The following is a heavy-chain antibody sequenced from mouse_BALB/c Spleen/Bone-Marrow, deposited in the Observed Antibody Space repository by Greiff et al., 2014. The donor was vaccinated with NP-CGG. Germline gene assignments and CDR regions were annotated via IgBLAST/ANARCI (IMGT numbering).Heavy chain of an antibody. V-gene: IGHV5-6-3*01. D-gene: IGHD2-1*01. Sequence: EVQVVESGGGLVQPGGSLKLSCAASGFTFSNYGVSWVRQTPDKRLELVATINGNGGSTYYPDSVKGRFTISRDTAKNTLYLQMSSLKSEETAMYYCVRGNYGNYVDYFDFWGQGTTLTVSS. J-gene: IGHJ2*01. CDR3: VRGNYGNYVDYFDF. CDR2: INGNGGST. CDR1: GFTFSNYG.